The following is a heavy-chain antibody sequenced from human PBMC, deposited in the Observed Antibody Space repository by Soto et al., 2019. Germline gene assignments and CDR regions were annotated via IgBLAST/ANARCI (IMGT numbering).Heavy chain of an antibody. CDR3: ARQQDSSTSLYYYYGMDV. CDR2: INAGNGKT. Sequence: ASVKVSCKASGYTFTSYAMHWVRQAPWQRLEWMGWINAGNGKTKYSQKFQGRVTFTRDTSASTAYMGLSSLISEDTAVYYCARQQDSSTSLYYYYGMDVWGQGTTVTVSS. CDR1: GYTFTSYA. J-gene: IGHJ6*02. D-gene: IGHD2-2*01. V-gene: IGHV1-3*01.